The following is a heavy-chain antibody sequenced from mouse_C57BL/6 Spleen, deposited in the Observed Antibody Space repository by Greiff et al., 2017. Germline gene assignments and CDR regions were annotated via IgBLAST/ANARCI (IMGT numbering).Heavy chain of an antibody. V-gene: IGHV5-9-1*02. Sequence: EVQLQQSGEGLVKPGGSLKLSCAASGFTFSSYAMSWVRQTPEKRLEWVAYISSGGDYIYYADTVKGRFTISRDNARNTLYLQMSSLKSEDTAMYYCTRGGSGYGNPYAMDYWGQGTSVTVSS. J-gene: IGHJ4*01. CDR1: GFTFSSYA. CDR3: TRGGSGYGNPYAMDY. D-gene: IGHD2-1*01. CDR2: ISSGGDYI.